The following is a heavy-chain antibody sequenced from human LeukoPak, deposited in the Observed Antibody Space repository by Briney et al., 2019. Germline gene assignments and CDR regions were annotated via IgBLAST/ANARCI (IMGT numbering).Heavy chain of an antibody. CDR1: GFTFNFYG. CDR2: IRYDRSNQ. Sequence: PGGSLRLSCAASGFTFNFYGMHWVRQAPGKGLEWVAFIRYDRSNQYYADSVKGRFTISRDNSKNTLYLQMGSLRAEDMAVYYCARGGATALDAFDIWGQGTMVTVSS. V-gene: IGHV3-30*02. J-gene: IGHJ3*02. D-gene: IGHD1-26*01. CDR3: ARGGATALDAFDI.